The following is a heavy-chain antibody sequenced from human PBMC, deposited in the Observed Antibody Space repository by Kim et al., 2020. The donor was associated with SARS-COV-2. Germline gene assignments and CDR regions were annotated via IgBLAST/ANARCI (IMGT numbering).Heavy chain of an antibody. CDR3: TRMGGGFDY. V-gene: IGHV3-74*01. J-gene: IGHJ4*02. CDR2: IST. D-gene: IGHD3-16*01. Sequence: ISTTYAAPVRGRFPISRDTAKNTLYLQMTSQKAEDTAVYYCTRMGGGFDYWGQGTLVTVSS.